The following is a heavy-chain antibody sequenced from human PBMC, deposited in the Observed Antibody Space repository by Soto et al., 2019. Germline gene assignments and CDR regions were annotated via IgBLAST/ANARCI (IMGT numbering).Heavy chain of an antibody. D-gene: IGHD6-13*01. CDR3: ARGAGPDAFDI. CDR2: IYYSGST. V-gene: IGHV4-59*01. J-gene: IGHJ3*02. Sequence: SETLSLTCTVSGGSISSYYWSWIRQPPGKGLEWIGYIYYSGSTNYNPSLKSRVTIPVDTSKNQFSLKLSSVTAADTAVYYCARGAGPDAFDIWGQGTMVTVSS. CDR1: GGSISSYY.